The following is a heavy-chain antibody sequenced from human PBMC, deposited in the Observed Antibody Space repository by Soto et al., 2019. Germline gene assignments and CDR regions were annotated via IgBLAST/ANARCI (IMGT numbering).Heavy chain of an antibody. CDR2: INHSGST. CDR3: ARGYSSSWYGKNNKKKSLYWFDP. CDR1: GDSISSGGYS. V-gene: IGHV4-30-2*01. Sequence: SETLSLTCAVSGDSISSGGYSWNWIRQPPGKGLEWIGYINHSGSTYYNPSLRSRVTISVDRSKNQFSLKLSSVTAADTAVYYCARGYSSSWYGKNNKKKSLYWFDPWGQGTLVTVSS. J-gene: IGHJ5*02. D-gene: IGHD6-13*01.